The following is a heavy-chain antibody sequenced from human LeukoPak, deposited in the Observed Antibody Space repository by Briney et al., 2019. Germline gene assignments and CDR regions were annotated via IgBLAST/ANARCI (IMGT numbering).Heavy chain of an antibody. V-gene: IGHV3-33*06. CDR2: IWYDGSNK. CDR1: GFTFSSYG. D-gene: IGHD3-22*01. CDR3: AKDPRDYYDSSGYFDY. J-gene: IGHJ4*02. Sequence: GRSLRLSCAASGFTFSSYGMHWVRQAPGKGLEWVEVIWYDGSNKYYADSVKGRFTISRDNSKNTLYLQMNSLRAEDTAVYYCAKDPRDYYDSSGYFDYWGQGTLVTVSS.